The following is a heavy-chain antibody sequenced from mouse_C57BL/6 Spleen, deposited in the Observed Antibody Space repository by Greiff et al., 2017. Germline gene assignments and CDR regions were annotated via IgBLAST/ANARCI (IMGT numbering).Heavy chain of an antibody. CDR2: IYPGNSDT. CDR3: RNYGSSYQYFDV. Sequence: VQLQQSGTVLARPGASVKMSCKTSGYTFTSYWMHWVKQRPGQGLEWIGAIYPGNSDTSYNQKFKGKAKLTAVTSASTAYMELSSLTNADSAVYYCRNYGSSYQYFDVWGTGTTVTVSS. V-gene: IGHV1-5*01. D-gene: IGHD1-1*01. CDR1: GYTFTSYW. J-gene: IGHJ1*03.